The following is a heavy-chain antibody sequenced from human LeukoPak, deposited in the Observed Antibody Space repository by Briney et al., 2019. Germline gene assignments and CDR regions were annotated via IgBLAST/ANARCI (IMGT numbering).Heavy chain of an antibody. CDR3: AKDVSYGDYFPQSNWFDP. CDR1: GFTFSRNA. D-gene: IGHD4-17*01. J-gene: IGHJ5*02. CDR2: ISGSGGST. V-gene: IGHV3-23*01. Sequence: GGSLRPSCAASGFTFSRNAMSWVRQAPGKGLEWVSAISGSGGSTYYADSVKGRFTISRDNSKNTLYLQMNSLRAEDTAVYYCAKDVSYGDYFPQSNWFDPWGQGTLVTVSS.